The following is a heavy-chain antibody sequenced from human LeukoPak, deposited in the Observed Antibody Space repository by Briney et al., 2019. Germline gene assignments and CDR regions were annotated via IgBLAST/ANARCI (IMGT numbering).Heavy chain of an antibody. V-gene: IGHV3-48*03. CDR2: ISSSGSTI. CDR1: GFTFSSYE. J-gene: IGHJ4*02. D-gene: IGHD3-10*01. CDR3: ARGVWFGELSFDY. Sequence: PGGSLRLSCAASGFTFSSYEMNWVRQVPGKGLEWVSYISSSGSTIYYADSVKGRFTISRDNAKNSLYLQMNSLRAGDTAVYYCARGVWFGELSFDYWGQGTLVTVSS.